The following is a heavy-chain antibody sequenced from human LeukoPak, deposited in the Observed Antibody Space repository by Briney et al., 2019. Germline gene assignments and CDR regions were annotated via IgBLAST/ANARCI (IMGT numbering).Heavy chain of an antibody. CDR2: ISGSGGST. Sequence: PGGSLRLSCAASGFTFSSYDMNWVRQTPGKGLEWVSVISGSGGSTNYADSVKGRFTISRDNSQNILYLQMSSLRAEDTAVYYCAKANNYYDSGAYSDFWGQGALVIVSS. CDR1: GFTFSSYD. J-gene: IGHJ4*02. CDR3: AKANNYYDSGAYSDF. V-gene: IGHV3-23*01. D-gene: IGHD3-22*01.